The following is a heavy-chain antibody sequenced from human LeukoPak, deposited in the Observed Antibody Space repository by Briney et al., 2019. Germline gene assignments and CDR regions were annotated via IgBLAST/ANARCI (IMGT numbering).Heavy chain of an antibody. Sequence: ASVKVSCKASGYTFTSYGISWVRQAPGQGLEWMGWISAYKGNTNYAQRLQGRVTMTTDTSTSTAYMELRSLRSDDTAVYYCARVRYCSSTSCYRDYYYMDVWGKGTTVTVSS. V-gene: IGHV1-18*01. D-gene: IGHD2-2*01. CDR1: GYTFTSYG. CDR2: ISAYKGNT. CDR3: ARVRYCSSTSCYRDYYYMDV. J-gene: IGHJ6*03.